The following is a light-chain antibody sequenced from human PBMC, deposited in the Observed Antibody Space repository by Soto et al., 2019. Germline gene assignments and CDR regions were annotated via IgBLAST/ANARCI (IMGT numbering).Light chain of an antibody. V-gene: IGLV1-40*01. Sequence: QAVVTQPPSVSGAPGQRVTISCTGSSSNIGAGYDVHWYQQLPGTAPKLILCEVGNRPSGVSNRFSGSKSGNTASLTISGLQAEDEADYYCASYTTSSTWVFGGGTKLTVL. J-gene: IGLJ3*02. CDR2: EVG. CDR1: SSNIGAGYD. CDR3: ASYTTSSTWV.